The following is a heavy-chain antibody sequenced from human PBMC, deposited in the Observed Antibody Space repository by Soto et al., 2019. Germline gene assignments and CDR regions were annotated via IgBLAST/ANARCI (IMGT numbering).Heavy chain of an antibody. D-gene: IGHD3-3*01. CDR1: GGSISSGDYY. CDR3: ARESFDDFWSGYDYYYGMDV. V-gene: IGHV4-30-4*02. Sequence: SETLSLTCSVSGGSISSGDYYWNWFLQPPGKGLEWIGYIYYSGNTYYNPSLRSRVTISVDTSKNQFSLKLSSVTAADTAVYYCARESFDDFWSGYDYYYGMDVWGQGTTVTVSS. CDR2: IYYSGNT. J-gene: IGHJ6*02.